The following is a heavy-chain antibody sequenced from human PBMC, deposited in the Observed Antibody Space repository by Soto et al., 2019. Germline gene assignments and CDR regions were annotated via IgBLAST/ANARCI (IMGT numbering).Heavy chain of an antibody. CDR2: INPNGGST. D-gene: IGHD3-3*01. V-gene: IGHV1-46*01. Sequence: QAHLVQSGAEVKIPGASVKVSCKASAYNFINYYRHWVKRAPGQGLEWMGIINPNGGSTTYAQKFQGRVTLTRDTSTSTVYMDLSSLTSEDTAIYYCASDGWFSALRIPFGMDVWGQGTTVTVSS. J-gene: IGHJ6*02. CDR1: AYNFINYY. CDR3: ASDGWFSALRIPFGMDV.